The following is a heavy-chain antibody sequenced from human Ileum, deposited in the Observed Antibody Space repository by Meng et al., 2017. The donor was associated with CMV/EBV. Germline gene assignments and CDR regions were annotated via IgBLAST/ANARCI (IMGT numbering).Heavy chain of an antibody. Sequence: LQSSGLGRGQPSQTSSLHCTVSVASITSGNNYWSWIRQPPGRGLEWIGYIYYSGSPYYKPSLKSRVTISLDTSKNQFSLNLRSVTATDSAVYYCVRQVVAASFDYWGQGALVTVSS. CDR3: VRQVVAASFDY. D-gene: IGHD2-15*01. CDR1: VASITSGNNY. V-gene: IGHV4-30-4*08. CDR2: IYYSGSP. J-gene: IGHJ4*02.